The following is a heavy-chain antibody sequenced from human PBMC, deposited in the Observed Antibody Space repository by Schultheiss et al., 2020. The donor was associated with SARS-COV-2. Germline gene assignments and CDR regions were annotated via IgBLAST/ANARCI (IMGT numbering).Heavy chain of an antibody. CDR2: ISGGFGFA. V-gene: IGHV3-11*06. D-gene: IGHD1-1*01. J-gene: IGHJ1*01. CDR3: VRQAQYGRSSLYFQQ. Sequence: GGSLRLSCVASGFAFSNDYMSWVRQAPGRGLQWVAYISGGFGFANYAESVKGRFTISRDNARNSVHLQMNALRGEDTAVYYCVRQAQYGRSSLYFQQWGRGTQVTVSS. CDR1: GFAFSNDY.